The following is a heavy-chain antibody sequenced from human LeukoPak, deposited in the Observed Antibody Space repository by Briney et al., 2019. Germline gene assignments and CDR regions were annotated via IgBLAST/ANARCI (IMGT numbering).Heavy chain of an antibody. CDR2: INPSGGST. V-gene: IGHV1-46*01. D-gene: IGHD2-15*01. CDR3: ARSSSGDPYYYYGMDV. Sequence: ASVKVSCKASGYTFTSYYMHWVRQAPGQGLEWMGIINPSGGSTSYAQKFQGRVTMTRDTSTSTVYMELSSLRSEDTAVYYCARSSSGDPYYYYGMDVWGRGTTVTVSS. CDR1: GYTFTSYY. J-gene: IGHJ6*02.